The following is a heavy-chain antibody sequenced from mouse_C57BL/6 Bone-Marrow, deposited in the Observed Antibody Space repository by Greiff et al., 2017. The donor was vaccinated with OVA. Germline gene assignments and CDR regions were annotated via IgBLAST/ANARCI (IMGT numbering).Heavy chain of an antibody. CDR3: TRGGAWCAY. V-gene: IGHV5-9-1*02. CDR2: ISSGGDYI. CDR1: GFTFSSYA. Sequence: DVMLVESGEGLVKPGGSLKLSCAASGFTFSSYAMSWVRQTPEKRLEWVAYISSGGDYIYYADTVKGRFPISRDNARNTLYLQMSSLKSEDTAMDYCTRGGAWCAYWGQGTPVTVSA. J-gene: IGHJ3*01.